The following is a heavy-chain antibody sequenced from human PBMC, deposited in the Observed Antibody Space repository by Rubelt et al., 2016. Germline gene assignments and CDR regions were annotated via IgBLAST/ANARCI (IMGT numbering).Heavy chain of an antibody. D-gene: IGHD3-10*01. Sequence: QVQLQQWGAGLLKPSETLSLTCAVYGGSFSGYYWSWIRQPPGKGLEWIGEINHSGSTNYNPSLKSRVTISVDTSENQFSLKLSFVTAADTAVYYCARGLVPMYGSGFDYWGQGTLVTVSS. CDR3: ARGLVPMYGSGFDY. V-gene: IGHV4-34*01. CDR2: INHSGST. CDR1: GGSFSGYY. J-gene: IGHJ4*02.